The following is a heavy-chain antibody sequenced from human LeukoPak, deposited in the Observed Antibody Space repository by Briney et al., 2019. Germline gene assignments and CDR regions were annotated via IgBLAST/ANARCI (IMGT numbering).Heavy chain of an antibody. D-gene: IGHD3-10*01. CDR1: GYTFTGYY. CDR2: INPNSGGT. J-gene: IGHJ5*01. V-gene: IGHV1-2*02. Sequence: ASVKVSCKASGYTFTGYYMHWVRQAPGQGLEWMGWINPNSGGTNYAQKFQGRVTMTRDTSINTAYMELSSLRSEDTAVYYCARVGLRGSGTHHDWFDSWGQGTLITVSS. CDR3: ARVGLRGSGTHHDWFDS.